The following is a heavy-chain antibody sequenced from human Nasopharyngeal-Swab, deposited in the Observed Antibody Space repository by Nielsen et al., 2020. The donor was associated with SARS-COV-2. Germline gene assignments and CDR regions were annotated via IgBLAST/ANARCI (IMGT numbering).Heavy chain of an antibody. D-gene: IGHD2-2*01. CDR3: AREVVPAAIPYYYYGMDV. Sequence: SETLSLTCTVSGGSISSSGYYWSWIRQHPGKGLEWIGYIYYSGSTYYNPSLKSRVTISVDTSKNQFSLKLSSVTAADTAVYYCAREVVPAAIPYYYYGMDVWGQGTTVTVSS. CDR1: GGSISSSGYY. CDR2: IYYSGST. V-gene: IGHV4-31*03. J-gene: IGHJ6*02.